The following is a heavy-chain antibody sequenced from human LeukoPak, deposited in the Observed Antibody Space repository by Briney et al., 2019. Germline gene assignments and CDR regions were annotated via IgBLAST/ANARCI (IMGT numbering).Heavy chain of an antibody. D-gene: IGHD6-13*01. CDR3: ARYHQAAAGSYAEDRRNWFDP. V-gene: IGHV3-23*01. J-gene: IGHJ5*02. CDR2: ISGSGGST. Sequence: GGSLRLSCAASGFTFSSYAMSWVRQAPGKGLGWVSAISGSGGSTYYADSVKGRFTISRYNSKNTLYLQMNSLRAEDTAVYYCARYHQAAAGSYAEDRRNWFDPWGQGTLVTVSS. CDR1: GFTFSSYA.